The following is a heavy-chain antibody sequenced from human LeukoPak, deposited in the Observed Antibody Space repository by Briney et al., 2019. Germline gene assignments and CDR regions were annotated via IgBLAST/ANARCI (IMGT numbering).Heavy chain of an antibody. CDR1: GFTFSSYA. V-gene: IGHV3-23*01. J-gene: IGHJ3*01. Sequence: GGSLRLSCADSGFTFSSYAMNWVRQAPGKGLEWVSTISGSGSNTYYADSVKGRFTISRDNSNNTLYLQMNILRADDTAVYYCAKSFWDSTGYYLDAFDLWGQGTIGTVSS. D-gene: IGHD3-22*01. CDR3: AKSFWDSTGYYLDAFDL. CDR2: ISGSGSNT.